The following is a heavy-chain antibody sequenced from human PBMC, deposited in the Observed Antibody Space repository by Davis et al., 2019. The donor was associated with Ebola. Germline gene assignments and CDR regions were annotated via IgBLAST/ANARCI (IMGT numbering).Heavy chain of an antibody. CDR1: GFTFDDYA. Sequence: GGSLRLSCAASGFTFDDYAMHWVRQAPGKGLEWVAGISWNSGSIGYADSVKGRFTISRDNAKNSLYLQMNSLRAEDTALYYCAKGRGYSGYEFGYWGQGTLGTVSS. J-gene: IGHJ4*02. CDR2: ISWNSGSI. V-gene: IGHV3-9*01. CDR3: AKGRGYSGYEFGY. D-gene: IGHD5-12*01.